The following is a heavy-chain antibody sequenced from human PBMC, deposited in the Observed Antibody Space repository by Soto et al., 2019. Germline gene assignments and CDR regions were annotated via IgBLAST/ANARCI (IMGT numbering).Heavy chain of an antibody. CDR1: GFPFNDYY. CDR3: VRGGGGGLFEH. CDR2: ISPKSTFR. J-gene: IGHJ4*02. V-gene: IGHV3-11*06. D-gene: IGHD2-21*01. Sequence: GGSLRLSCATSGFPFNDYYMTWIRQAPGKGLEWLSHISPKSTFRNYADSVKGRFTISRDNTESSLSLQMNSLGVDDTAVYSCVRGGGGGLFEHWGQGVLVTVSS.